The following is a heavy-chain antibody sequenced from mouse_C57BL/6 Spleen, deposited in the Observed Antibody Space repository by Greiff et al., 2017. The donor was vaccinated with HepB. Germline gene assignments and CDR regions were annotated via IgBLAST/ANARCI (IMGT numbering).Heavy chain of an antibody. CDR1: GYSITSGYG. CDR3: ARTARIKY. D-gene: IGHD1-2*01. Sequence: EVKLQESGPGLVKPSQSLSLTCTVTGYSITSGYGWNWIRQFPGNKLEWMGYISYSGSTNYNPSIKSRISITRDTSKNQFFLQLNSVTTEDTAKYYCARTARIKYWGQGTTLTVSS. J-gene: IGHJ2*01. CDR2: ISYSGST. V-gene: IGHV3-2*02.